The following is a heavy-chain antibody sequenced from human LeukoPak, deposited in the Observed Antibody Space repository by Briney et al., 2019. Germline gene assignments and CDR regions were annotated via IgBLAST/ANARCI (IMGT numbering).Heavy chain of an antibody. CDR2: IKPSSGGT. CDR1: GYTFTGYF. V-gene: IGHV1-2*02. Sequence: ASVKVSCKASGYTFTGYFMHWVRQAPGQGLEWMGWIKPSSGGTNYAQKFQGRVTMTRDTPISTAYIELSRLTSDDTAMYYCARDLAGSGYYDYWGQGTLVTVSS. D-gene: IGHD6-19*01. J-gene: IGHJ4*02. CDR3: ARDLAGSGYYDY.